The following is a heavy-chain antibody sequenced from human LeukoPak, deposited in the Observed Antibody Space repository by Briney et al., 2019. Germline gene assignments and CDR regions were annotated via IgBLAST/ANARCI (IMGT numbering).Heavy chain of an antibody. J-gene: IGHJ4*02. Sequence: PSETLSLTCTVSGGSISTYYWSWIRQPPGKGLEWIGYIYYSGSTNYNPSLKSRVTTSVDTSKNQFSLKLGSVTAADTAVYYCARGTGTVVDYWGQGTLVTVSS. CDR1: GGSISTYY. CDR2: IYYSGST. D-gene: IGHD4-23*01. V-gene: IGHV4-59*01. CDR3: ARGTGTVVDY.